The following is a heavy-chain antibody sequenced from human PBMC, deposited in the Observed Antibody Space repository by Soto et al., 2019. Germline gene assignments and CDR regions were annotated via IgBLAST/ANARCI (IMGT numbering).Heavy chain of an antibody. V-gene: IGHV1-18*01. Sequence: GAAVKVSCKASGYTFTSYGISWVRQAPGQGLDWMGWISAYNGNTKYAQKLQGRVTMTTDTSTSTAYMELRSLRSDDTAVYYCARGLVTTYDFWSGYPEPYYYYGMDVWGQGTTVTVSS. J-gene: IGHJ6*02. CDR2: ISAYNGNT. CDR1: GYTFTSYG. CDR3: ARGLVTTYDFWSGYPEPYYYYGMDV. D-gene: IGHD3-3*01.